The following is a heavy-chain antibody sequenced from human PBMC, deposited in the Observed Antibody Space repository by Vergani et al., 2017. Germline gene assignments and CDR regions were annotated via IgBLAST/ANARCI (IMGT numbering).Heavy chain of an antibody. CDR2: IYHSGST. V-gene: IGHV4-38-2*01. CDR3: ARRKPGSLYY. CDR1: GYSISSGYY. Sequence: QVQLQESGPGLVKPSETLSLTCAVSGYSISSGYYWGWIRQPPGKGLEWIGSIYHSGSTYYNPSLKSRVTISVDTSKNQFSLKLSSVTAADTAVYYCARRKPGSLYYWGQGTLVTVSS. D-gene: IGHD1-14*01. J-gene: IGHJ4*02.